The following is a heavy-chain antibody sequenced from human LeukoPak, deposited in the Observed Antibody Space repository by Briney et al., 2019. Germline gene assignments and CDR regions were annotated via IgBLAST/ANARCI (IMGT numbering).Heavy chain of an antibody. D-gene: IGHD3-3*01. CDR2: INTNTGNP. V-gene: IGHV7-4-1*02. J-gene: IGHJ6*02. CDR1: GYTFTSYA. Sequence: ASVKVSCTASGYTFTSYAMNWVRQAPGQGLEWMGWINTNTGNPTYAQGFTGRFVFSLDTSVSTAYLQISSLKAEDTAVYYCARRNDFWSGYYHGRSMDVWGQGTTVTVSS. CDR3: ARRNDFWSGYYHGRSMDV.